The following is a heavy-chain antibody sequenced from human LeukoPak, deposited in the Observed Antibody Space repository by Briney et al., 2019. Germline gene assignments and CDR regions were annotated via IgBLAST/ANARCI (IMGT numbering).Heavy chain of an antibody. V-gene: IGHV3-23*01. CDR2: ISGSGDRT. Sequence: GGYLRLSCAASGFTFSRYDMNWVRQAPGKGLEWLSVISGSGDRTYYAGSVKGRFTVSRDNSKNTLYLQMNSLRAEDTAVYYCAKDLRPDILTGSPFDYWGQGSLVTVSS. CDR1: GFTFSRYD. CDR3: AKDLRPDILTGSPFDY. D-gene: IGHD3-9*01. J-gene: IGHJ4*02.